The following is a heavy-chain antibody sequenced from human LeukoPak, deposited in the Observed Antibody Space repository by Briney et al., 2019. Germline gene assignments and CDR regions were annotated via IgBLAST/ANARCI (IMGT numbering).Heavy chain of an antibody. D-gene: IGHD3-22*01. CDR3: ARFQDYYDSSGYYYDDY. J-gene: IGHJ4*02. CDR2: IIAYIDNT. V-gene: IGHV1-18*01. Sequence: ASVKVSCKASGYTFTSYGISWVRQAPGQGLEWMGWIIAYIDNTNYAQKLQGRVTMTTDTSTSTAYMELRSLRSDDTAVYYCARFQDYYDSSGYYYDDYWGQGAILTVSS. CDR1: GYTFTSYG.